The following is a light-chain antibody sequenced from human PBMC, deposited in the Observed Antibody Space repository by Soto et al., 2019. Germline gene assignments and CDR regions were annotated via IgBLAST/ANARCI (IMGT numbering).Light chain of an antibody. CDR1: QSVSVNS. Sequence: EIVLTQSPGTLPLSPGERATFSCRASQSVSVNSLAWYQQKGGQAPRLLIYAASTRATGVPDRFSGTGSGTDFALTISRLETDDSAVYYCQQYGGSPFTFGPGT. J-gene: IGKJ3*01. CDR3: QQYGGSPFT. CDR2: AAS. V-gene: IGKV3-20*01.